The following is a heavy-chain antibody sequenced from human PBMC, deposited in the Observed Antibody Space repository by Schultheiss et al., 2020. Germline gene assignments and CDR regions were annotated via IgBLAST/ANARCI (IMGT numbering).Heavy chain of an antibody. CDR1: GDSVSSNSAA. D-gene: IGHD4-17*01. J-gene: IGHJ6*02. Sequence: SETLSLTCAISGDSVSSNSAAWNWIRQSPSRGLEWLGRTYYRSKWYNDYAVSVKSRITINPDTSKNQFSLQLNSVTPEDTAVYYCARDLILPTNYGDYVGDYYYGMDVWGQGTTVTVSS. CDR3: ARDLILPTNYGDYVGDYYYGMDV. V-gene: IGHV6-1*01. CDR2: TYYRSKWYN.